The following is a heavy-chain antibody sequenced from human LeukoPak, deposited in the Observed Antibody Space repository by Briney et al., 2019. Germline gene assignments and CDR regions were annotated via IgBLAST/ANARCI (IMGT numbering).Heavy chain of an antibody. CDR3: ARDSPSYYGSGSYIFDY. Sequence: SETLSLTCTVSGGSISSGGYYWSWIRQHPGKGLEWIGYIYYSGSTYYNPSLKSRVTISVDTSKNQFSLKLSSATAADTAVYYCARDSPSYYGSGSYIFDYWGQGTLVTVSS. D-gene: IGHD3-10*01. V-gene: IGHV4-31*03. CDR2: IYYSGST. CDR1: GGSISSGGYY. J-gene: IGHJ4*02.